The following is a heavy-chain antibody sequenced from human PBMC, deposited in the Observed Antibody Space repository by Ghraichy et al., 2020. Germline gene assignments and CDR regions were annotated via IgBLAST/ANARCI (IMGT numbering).Heavy chain of an antibody. J-gene: IGHJ4*02. CDR2: INHSGST. V-gene: IGHV4-34*01. CDR3: ARGPDSSSFSY. CDR1: GGSFSGYY. Sequence: SQTLSLTCAVYGGSFSGYYWSWIRQPPGKGLEWIGEINHSGSTNYNPSLKSRVTISVDTSKNQFSLKLSSVTAADTAVYYCARGPDSSSFSYWGQGTLVTVSS. D-gene: IGHD6-6*01.